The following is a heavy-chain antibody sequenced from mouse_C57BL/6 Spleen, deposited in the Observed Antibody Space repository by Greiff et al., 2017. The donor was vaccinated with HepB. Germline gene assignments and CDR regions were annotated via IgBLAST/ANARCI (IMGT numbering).Heavy chain of an antibody. J-gene: IGHJ1*03. Sequence: EVKLMESGGGLVQPKGSLKLSCAASGFSFNTYAMNWVRQAPGKGLEWVARIRSKSNNYATYYADSVKDRFTISRDVSESMLYLQMNNLKTEDTAMYYCVILYDYEGWYFDVWGTVTTVTVSS. CDR1: GFSFNTYA. D-gene: IGHD2-4*01. CDR3: VILYDYEGWYFDV. CDR2: IRSKSNNYAT. V-gene: IGHV10-1*01.